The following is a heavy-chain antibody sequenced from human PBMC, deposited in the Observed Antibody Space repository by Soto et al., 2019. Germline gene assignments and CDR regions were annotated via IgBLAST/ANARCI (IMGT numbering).Heavy chain of an antibody. CDR2: VYPGDYDT. D-gene: IGHD6-19*01. V-gene: IGHV5-51*01. CDR3: ARPREAGKYYYGVDV. Sequence: GESLKISCKGSGYHFPSFWIGWVRQVPGKGLEWVGSVYPGDYDTKYSPSFQGHVTISADKSTSTAYLQWSSLKASDTAMYYCARPREAGKYYYGVDVWGQGTTVTV. CDR1: GYHFPSFW. J-gene: IGHJ6*02.